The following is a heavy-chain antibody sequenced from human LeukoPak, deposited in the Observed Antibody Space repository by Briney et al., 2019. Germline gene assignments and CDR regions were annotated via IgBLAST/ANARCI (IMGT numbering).Heavy chain of an antibody. CDR3: ASEPNPYYGTP. D-gene: IGHD3-10*01. J-gene: IGHJ5*02. CDR1: GGSISSSSYY. Sequence: SETLSLTFTVSGGSISSSSYYWGWIRQPPGKGLEWIGSIYYSGSTYYNPSLKSRVTISVDTSKNQFSLKLSSVTAADTAVYYCASEPNPYYGTPWGQGTLVTVSS. V-gene: IGHV4-39*07. CDR2: IYYSGST.